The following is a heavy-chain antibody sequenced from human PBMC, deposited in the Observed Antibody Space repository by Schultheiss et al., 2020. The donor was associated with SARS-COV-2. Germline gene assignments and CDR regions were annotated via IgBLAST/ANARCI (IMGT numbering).Heavy chain of an antibody. CDR1: GFTFSSYW. J-gene: IGHJ4*02. V-gene: IGHV3-33*08. CDR2: IWYDGSNK. D-gene: IGHD1-1*01. Sequence: GGSLRLSCAASGFTFSSYWMSWVRQAPGKGLEWVAVIWYDGSNKYYADSVKGRFTISRDNSKNTLYLQMNSLRAEDTAVYYCARWRVSRGLTTRHYFDYWGQGTLVTVSS. CDR3: ARWRVSRGLTTRHYFDY.